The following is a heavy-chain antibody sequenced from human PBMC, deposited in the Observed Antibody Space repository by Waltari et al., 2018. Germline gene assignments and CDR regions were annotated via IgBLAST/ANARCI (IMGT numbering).Heavy chain of an antibody. CDR3: ARDPRTYASGEGCFDP. D-gene: IGHD3-10*01. V-gene: IGHV4-4*02. J-gene: IGHJ5*02. CDR2: MYHSGSA. CDR1: GGSISSDNW. Sequence: QVQLEESGPGLVKPSGTLSLTCDVSGGSISSDNWWSWVRQPPGKGLEWIGEMYHSGSANYNPSLKSRVTISVDKSKNQFSLKVIPETAADTAVYYCARDPRTYASGEGCFDPWGQGTLVTVSS.